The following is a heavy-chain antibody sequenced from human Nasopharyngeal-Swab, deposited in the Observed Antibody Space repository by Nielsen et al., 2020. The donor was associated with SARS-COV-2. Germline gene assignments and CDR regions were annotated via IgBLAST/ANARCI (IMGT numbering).Heavy chain of an antibody. V-gene: IGHV3-30*18. CDR1: GFTFSSYG. CDR3: AKDRSNYDYFDY. CDR2: ISYDGSNK. D-gene: IGHD1-26*01. Sequence: LTRAAPGFTFSSYGMHWVRQAPGKGLEWVTLISYDGSNKYYADSVKGRFTISRDNSKNTLYLQMNSLRAEDTAVYYCAKDRSNYDYFDYWGQGTLVTVSS. J-gene: IGHJ4*02.